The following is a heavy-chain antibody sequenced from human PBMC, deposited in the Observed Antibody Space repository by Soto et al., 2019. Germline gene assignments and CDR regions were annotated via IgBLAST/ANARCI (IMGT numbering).Heavy chain of an antibody. J-gene: IGHJ6*02. CDR1: GYTFTGYY. Sequence: ASVKVSCKASGYTFTGYYMHWVRQAPGQGLEWMGWINPNSGGTNYAQKFQGRVTMTRDTPISTAYMDVRSLRSDDTAVYYCARGPLRCSSASCREEYYYYYGMDVWGQGTTVTVSS. CDR2: INPNSGGT. CDR3: ARGPLRCSSASCREEYYYYYGMDV. D-gene: IGHD2-2*01. V-gene: IGHV1-2*02.